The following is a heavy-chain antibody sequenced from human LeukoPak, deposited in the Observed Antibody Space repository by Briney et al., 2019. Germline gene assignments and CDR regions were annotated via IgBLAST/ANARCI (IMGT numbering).Heavy chain of an antibody. Sequence: GASVTVSCTSSGYTSSIYGISWIRQAPGQGLEWMGWISAYNDNTNYAQIFQGRVTMTTDTSTSTAYMELRSLRSNDTAVYYCARDVPGSIGTTARFDPWGQGTLVIVSS. CDR2: ISAYNDNT. D-gene: IGHD1-1*01. J-gene: IGHJ5*02. CDR3: ARDVPGSIGTTARFDP. CDR1: GYTSSIYG. V-gene: IGHV1-18*01.